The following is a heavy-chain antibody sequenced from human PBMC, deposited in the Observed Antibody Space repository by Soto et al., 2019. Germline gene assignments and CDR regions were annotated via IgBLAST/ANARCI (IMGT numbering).Heavy chain of an antibody. CDR1: GFTLTNEN. Sequence: PGGSLRLSCTVLGFTLTNENMNWVRQAPGKGLEWVSSISGIRDYIRYADSVKGRFTISRDNAKTSLYLQMNSLTAEDTAVYYCAREGVHNYNEYYFDYWGQGTLVTVSS. D-gene: IGHD3-22*01. CDR2: ISGIRDYI. CDR3: AREGVHNYNEYYFDY. J-gene: IGHJ4*02. V-gene: IGHV3-21*06.